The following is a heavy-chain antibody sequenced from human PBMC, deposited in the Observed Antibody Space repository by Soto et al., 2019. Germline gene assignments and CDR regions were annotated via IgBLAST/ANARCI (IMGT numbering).Heavy chain of an antibody. CDR2: VHYSGTT. V-gene: IGHV4-59*01. Sequence: PSETLSLTCTVSGGSIGHYYLNWIRQPPGKGLEWIAYVHYSGTTSYNPSLQSRVTISLDTSNNQFSLTLSSVTAADTAVYYCARRWSGTDYWGQGTMVTVYS. D-gene: IGHD3-10*01. CDR3: ARRWSGTDY. J-gene: IGHJ4*02. CDR1: GGSIGHYY.